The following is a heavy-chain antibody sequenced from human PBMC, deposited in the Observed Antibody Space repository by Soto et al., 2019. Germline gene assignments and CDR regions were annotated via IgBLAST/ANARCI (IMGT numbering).Heavy chain of an antibody. CDR3: ARVAYGNGWIFDY. V-gene: IGHV3-7*01. CDR1: GFTFSSYW. Sequence: GGSLRLSCAASGFTFSSYWMSWVRQASGKGLEWVANIKQDGSEKYYVDSVKGRFTLSRDNAKNSLQLQMSSLRDEDTAIYFCARVAYGNGWIFDYWGQGTLVTVSS. CDR2: IKQDGSEK. J-gene: IGHJ4*01. D-gene: IGHD6-19*01.